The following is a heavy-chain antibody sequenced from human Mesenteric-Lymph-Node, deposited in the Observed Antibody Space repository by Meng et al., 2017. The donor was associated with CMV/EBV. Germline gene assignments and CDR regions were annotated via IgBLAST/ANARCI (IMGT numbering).Heavy chain of an antibody. D-gene: IGHD2-2*01. CDR2: INPSGGST. Sequence: ASVKASCKASGYTFTSYYMHWVRQAPGQGLEWMGIINPSGGSTSYAQKFQGRVTMTRDTSTSTVYMELSSLRSEDTAVYYCARSPRFPIVVVPAATGKDYYYGMDVWGQGTTVTVSS. J-gene: IGHJ6*02. CDR1: GYTFTSYY. CDR3: ARSPRFPIVVVPAATGKDYYYGMDV. V-gene: IGHV1-46*01.